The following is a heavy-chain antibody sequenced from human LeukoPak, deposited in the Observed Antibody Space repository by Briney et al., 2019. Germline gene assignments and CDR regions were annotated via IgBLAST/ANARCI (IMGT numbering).Heavy chain of an antibody. CDR2: INHSGST. CDR1: GGSFSGYY. Sequence: PSETLSLTCAVYGGSFSGYYWSWIRQPPGKGLEWIGEINHSGSTNYNPSLKSRVTISVDKSKNQFSLKLSSVTAADTAVYYCATRYGDYGYYYYYMDVWGKGTTVTVSS. CDR3: ATRYGDYGYYYYYMDV. D-gene: IGHD4-17*01. V-gene: IGHV4-34*01. J-gene: IGHJ6*03.